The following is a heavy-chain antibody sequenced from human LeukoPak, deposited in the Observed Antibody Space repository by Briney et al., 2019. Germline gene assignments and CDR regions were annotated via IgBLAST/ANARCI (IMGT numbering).Heavy chain of an antibody. CDR3: ARVAKERVGGVYYFDY. J-gene: IGHJ4*02. CDR2: IGTAGDT. CDR1: GFTFSDYD. Sequence: GGSLRLSCAASGFTFSDYDMHWVRQATGKGLEWVSTIGTAGDTYYTGSVKGRFTISRDNAKNSLYLQMNSLRAGDTAVYYCARVAKERVGGVYYFDYWGQGTLVTVSS. D-gene: IGHD1-1*01. V-gene: IGHV3-13*01.